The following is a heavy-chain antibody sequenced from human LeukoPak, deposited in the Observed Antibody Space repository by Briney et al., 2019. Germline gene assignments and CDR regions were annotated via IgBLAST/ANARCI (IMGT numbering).Heavy chain of an antibody. CDR2: IYYSGST. J-gene: IGHJ6*02. CDR3: ARVVVVVAVTNYYYGMDV. Sequence: PSETLSLTCTVSGGSISSYYWSWIRQPPGKGLEWIGYIYYSGSTNYNPSLKSRVTISVDTSKNQFSLKLSSVTAADTAVYYCARVVVVVAVTNYYYGMDVWGQGTTVTVSS. CDR1: GGSISSYY. D-gene: IGHD2-15*01. V-gene: IGHV4-59*12.